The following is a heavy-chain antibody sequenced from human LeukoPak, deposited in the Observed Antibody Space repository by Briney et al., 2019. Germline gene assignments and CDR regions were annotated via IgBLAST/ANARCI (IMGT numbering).Heavy chain of an antibody. CDR1: GYTFTSYY. V-gene: IGHV1-46*01. CDR2: IHPSGGST. Sequence: GASVKVSCKASGYTFTSYYMHWGRQAPGQGLEWMGIIHPSGGSTSYAQKFQGRVTITRDTSTSTVYMDLSSLRSEDTAVYYCARAHLHYGDSIHDLDYWGQGTLVTVSS. CDR3: ARAHLHYGDSIHDLDY. D-gene: IGHD4-17*01. J-gene: IGHJ4*02.